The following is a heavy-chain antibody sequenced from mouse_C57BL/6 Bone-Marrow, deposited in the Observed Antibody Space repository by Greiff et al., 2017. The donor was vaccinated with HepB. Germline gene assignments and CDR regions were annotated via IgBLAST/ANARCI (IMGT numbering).Heavy chain of an antibody. CDR1: GFTFSDYG. D-gene: IGHD2-10*01. J-gene: IGHJ4*01. Sequence: EVMLVESGGGLVQPGGSLKLSCAASGFTFSDYGMAWVRQAPRKGPEWVAFISNLAYSIYYADTVTGRFTISRENAKNTLYLEMSSLRSEDTAMYYCARSGLLLDAMDYWGQGTSVTVSS. CDR3: ARSGLLLDAMDY. V-gene: IGHV5-15*01. CDR2: ISNLAYSI.